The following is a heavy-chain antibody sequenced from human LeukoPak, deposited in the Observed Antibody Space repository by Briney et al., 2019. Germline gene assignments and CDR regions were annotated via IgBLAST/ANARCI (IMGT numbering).Heavy chain of an antibody. CDR2: MNPNTGNT. J-gene: IGHJ5*02. Sequence: ASVKVSCKASGYTFTSYDINWVRQATGQGLEWMGWMNPNTGNTGYAQKFQGRVTMTRDMSTSTVYMELSSLRSEDTAVYYCARGYCSGGSCRENNWFDPWGQGTLVTVSS. V-gene: IGHV1-8*01. CDR1: GYTFTSYD. D-gene: IGHD2-15*01. CDR3: ARGYCSGGSCRENNWFDP.